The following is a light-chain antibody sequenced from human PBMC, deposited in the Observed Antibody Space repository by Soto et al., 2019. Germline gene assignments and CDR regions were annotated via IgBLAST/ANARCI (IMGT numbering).Light chain of an antibody. CDR1: QHVTTTY. CDR3: QQYDSSFT. CDR2: GAS. J-gene: IGKJ4*01. V-gene: IGKV3-20*01. Sequence: IVLTQSPATLSLSPGERATLSCTASQHVTTTYIAWYQQKFGQAPRLLIYGASTRATGTPDRFTGGGFGTDFTLTIRRVEPGDFEVYYCQQYDSSFTFGGGTKVEMK.